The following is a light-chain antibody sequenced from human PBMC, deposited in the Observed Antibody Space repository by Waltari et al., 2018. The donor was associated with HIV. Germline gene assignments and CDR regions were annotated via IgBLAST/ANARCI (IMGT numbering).Light chain of an antibody. CDR1: TRDIGGYKH. CDR3: SSFITTTTHVV. J-gene: IGLJ2*01. Sequence: QSALPQPASVSGSLGQSVPISCTGATRDIGGYKHFSWYQQHPGKAPKLSIHEVSNRPSGVSDRFSGSKSGNTASLTISGLQAEDESDYYCSSFITTTTHVVFGGGTRLTVL. CDR2: EVS. V-gene: IGLV2-14*01.